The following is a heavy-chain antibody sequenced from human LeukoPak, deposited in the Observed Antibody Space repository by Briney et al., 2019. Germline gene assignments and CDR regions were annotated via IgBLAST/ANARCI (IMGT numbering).Heavy chain of an antibody. D-gene: IGHD6-13*01. CDR1: GYTFTTYY. J-gene: IGHJ3*02. CDR3: ARDGIGEVGTAFDI. V-gene: IGHV1-46*01. Sequence: ASVKVSCKASGYTFTTYYIHWVRQAPGQGLEWMGIINPSSGSTSYAQKFQGRVTMTRDMSTSTVYMELSSPRSEDTAVYYCARDGIGEVGTAFDIWGQGTVVTVSP. CDR2: INPSSGST.